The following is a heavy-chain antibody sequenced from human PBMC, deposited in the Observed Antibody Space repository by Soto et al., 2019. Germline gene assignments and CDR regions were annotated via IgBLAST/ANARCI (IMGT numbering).Heavy chain of an antibody. CDR3: ARVARGSWYFDY. Sequence: PGGSLRLSCVVSGLMFRGYWMRWVRQAPGKGLEWVANIKQDGSEKYYVDSVKGRFTISRDNAENSLYLQMDSLRAEDTAVYYCARVARGSWYFDYWGQGTLVTVSS. J-gene: IGHJ4*02. D-gene: IGHD1-26*01. CDR1: GLMFRGYW. CDR2: IKQDGSEK. V-gene: IGHV3-7*01.